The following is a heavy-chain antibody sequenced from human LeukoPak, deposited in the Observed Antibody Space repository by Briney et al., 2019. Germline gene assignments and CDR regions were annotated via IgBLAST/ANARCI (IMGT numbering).Heavy chain of an antibody. Sequence: GGSLRLSCAASGFTFSSYWMHWVRHAPGKGLVWVSRINSDGSSTSYADSVKGRFTISRDNAKNTLYLQMNSLRAEDTAVYYCARAVYGGDFDYWGQGTLVTVSS. V-gene: IGHV3-74*01. CDR2: INSDGSST. J-gene: IGHJ4*02. CDR3: ARAVYGGDFDY. CDR1: GFTFSSYW. D-gene: IGHD5/OR15-5a*01.